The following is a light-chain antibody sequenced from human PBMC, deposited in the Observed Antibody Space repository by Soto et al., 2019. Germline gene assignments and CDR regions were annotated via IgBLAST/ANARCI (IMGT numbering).Light chain of an antibody. CDR2: KAS. J-gene: IGKJ1*01. Sequence: IQMTQSPSTLSASLGDRVTITCRASQSISSWLAWYQQQPGKAPKLLIYKASSLESGVPSRFSGSGSGTEFTLTISSLKPDDFATYYCQQYNSYWTFGQGTKVDIK. CDR1: QSISSW. V-gene: IGKV1-5*03. CDR3: QQYNSYWT.